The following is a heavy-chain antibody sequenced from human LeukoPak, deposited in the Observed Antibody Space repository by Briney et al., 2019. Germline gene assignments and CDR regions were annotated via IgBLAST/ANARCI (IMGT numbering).Heavy chain of an antibody. CDR3: ARDIVVVVAAPNWFDP. V-gene: IGHV1-2*02. D-gene: IGHD2-15*01. Sequence: ASVKVSCKASGYTFTGYYMHWVRQAPGQGLEWMGWINPNSGGTNYAQKFQGRVTITADKSTSTAYMVLSSLRSEDTAVYYCARDIVVVVAAPNWFDPWGQGTLVTVSS. J-gene: IGHJ5*02. CDR2: INPNSGGT. CDR1: GYTFTGYY.